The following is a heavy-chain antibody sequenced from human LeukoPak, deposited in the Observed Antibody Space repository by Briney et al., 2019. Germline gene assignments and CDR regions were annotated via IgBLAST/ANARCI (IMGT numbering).Heavy chain of an antibody. Sequence: SETLSLTCTVSGASIKTYFWSWVRQPAGKGLEWICRIYTLGNTHCNPSLNSRVTMSLDRSKNQLSLRLSSVTAADTAVYYCARDLDVDGYYSGFDPWGQGILVTVSS. CDR3: ARDLDVDGYYSGFDP. V-gene: IGHV4-4*07. CDR1: GASIKTYF. CDR2: IYTLGNT. J-gene: IGHJ5*02. D-gene: IGHD3-22*01.